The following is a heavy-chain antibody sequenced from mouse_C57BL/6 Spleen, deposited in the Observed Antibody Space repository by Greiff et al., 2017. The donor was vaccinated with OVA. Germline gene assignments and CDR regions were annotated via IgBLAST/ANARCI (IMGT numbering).Heavy chain of an antibody. J-gene: IGHJ1*03. CDR1: GYTFTSYG. Sequence: VQLQQSGAELARSGASVKLSCKASGYTFTSYGISWVKQRTGQGLEWIGEIYPRSGNTYYNEKFKGKATLTADKSSSTAYMELRSLTSEDSAVYVCARSPTGVRYFDVWGTGTTVTVSS. D-gene: IGHD1-1*01. V-gene: IGHV1-81*01. CDR3: ARSPTGVRYFDV. CDR2: IYPRSGNT.